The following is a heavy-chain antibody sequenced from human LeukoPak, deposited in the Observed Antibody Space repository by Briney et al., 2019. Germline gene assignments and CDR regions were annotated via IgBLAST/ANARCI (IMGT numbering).Heavy chain of an antibody. CDR3: ARLEGLRFPSPTPDY. D-gene: IGHD5-12*01. CDR2: INPNSGGT. Sequence: SVKVSCKASGYTFTGYYMHWVRQAPGQGLEWMGWINPNSGGTNYAQKFQGRVTMTRDTSISTAYMELSRLRSDDTAVYYCARLEGLRFPSPTPDYWGQGTLVTVSS. J-gene: IGHJ4*02. V-gene: IGHV1-2*02. CDR1: GYTFTGYY.